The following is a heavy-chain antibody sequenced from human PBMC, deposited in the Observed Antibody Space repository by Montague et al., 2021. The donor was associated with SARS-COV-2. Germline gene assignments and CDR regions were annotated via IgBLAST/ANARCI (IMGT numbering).Heavy chain of an antibody. Sequence: CAISGDSVAIKRVAWIWKRQSPARRSEWMAMTYYRSKWYNEYAVSVKSRINIIPDTSKNHLSLQVNSVTPEDTAVYYCAREGEWELQGPRHSSFYFAMDVWGQGTSVTVSS. V-gene: IGHV6-1*01. CDR1: GDSVAIKRVA. D-gene: IGHD1-26*01. CDR3: AREGEWELQGPRHSSFYFAMDV. CDR2: TYYRSKWYN. J-gene: IGHJ6*02.